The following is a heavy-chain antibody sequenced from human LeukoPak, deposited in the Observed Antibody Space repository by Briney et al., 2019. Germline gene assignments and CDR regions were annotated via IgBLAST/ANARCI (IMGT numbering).Heavy chain of an antibody. V-gene: IGHV1-18*01. D-gene: IGHD3-10*01. Sequence: RWASVKVSCKASGYTFTSYDINWVRQATGQGLEWMGWISAYNGNTNYAQKLQGRVTMTTDTSTSTAYMELRSLRSDDTAVYYCARDRMNDMVRGVPDAFDIWGQGTMVTVSS. CDR2: ISAYNGNT. J-gene: IGHJ3*02. CDR1: GYTFTSYD. CDR3: ARDRMNDMVRGVPDAFDI.